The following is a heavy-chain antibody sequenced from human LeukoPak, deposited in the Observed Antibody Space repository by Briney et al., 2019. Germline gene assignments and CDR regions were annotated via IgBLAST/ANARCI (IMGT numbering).Heavy chain of an antibody. CDR2: ISYDGSNK. V-gene: IGHV3-30*18. CDR1: GFTFSSYG. CDR3: AKDSSSGSYEFDY. J-gene: IGHJ4*02. D-gene: IGHD1-26*01. Sequence: HPGGSLRLSCAASGFTFSSYGMPWVRQAPGKGLEWLAVISYDGSNKYYADSVKGRFTISRDNSKNTLYLQMNSLRAEDTAVYYCAKDSSSGSYEFDYWGQGTLVTVYS.